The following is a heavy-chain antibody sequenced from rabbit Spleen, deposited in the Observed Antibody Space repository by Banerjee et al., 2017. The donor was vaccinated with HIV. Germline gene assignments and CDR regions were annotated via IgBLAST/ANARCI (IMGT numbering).Heavy chain of an antibody. Sequence: QEQLVESGGGLVKPGASLTLTCKASGFSFSNKAVMCWVRQAPGKGLEWIVCIYAGSSGNTYYASWAKGRFTISKTSSTTVTLQMTSLTAADTATYFCARDSGSSFSSYGMDLWGQGTLVTVS. CDR2: IYAGSSGNT. V-gene: IGHV1S45*01. CDR1: GFSFSNKAV. D-gene: IGHD8-1*01. CDR3: ARDSGSSFSSYGMDL. J-gene: IGHJ3*01.